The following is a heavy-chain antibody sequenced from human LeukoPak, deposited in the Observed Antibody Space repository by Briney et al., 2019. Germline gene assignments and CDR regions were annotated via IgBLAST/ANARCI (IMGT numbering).Heavy chain of an antibody. CDR1: GGTFSSYA. J-gene: IGHJ3*02. CDR2: IIPIFGTA. Sequence: SVKVSCKASGGTFSSYAVSWVRQAPGQGLEWMGGIIPIFGTANYAQKFQGRVTITTDESTSTAYMELSSLRSEDTAVYYCARYLDEYSTTNAFDIWGQGTMVTVSS. CDR3: ARYLDEYSTTNAFDI. D-gene: IGHD6-6*01. V-gene: IGHV1-69*05.